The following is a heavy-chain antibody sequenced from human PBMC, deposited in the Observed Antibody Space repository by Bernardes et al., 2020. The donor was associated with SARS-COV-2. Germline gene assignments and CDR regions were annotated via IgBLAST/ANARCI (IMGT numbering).Heavy chain of an antibody. CDR3: ASGVGRITIFGVGNNWFDP. CDR2: IIPILGIA. CDR1: GGTFSSYA. J-gene: IGHJ5*02. Sequence: SVKVSCKASGGTFSSYAISWVRQAPGQGLEWMGRIIPILGIANYAQKFQGRVTITADKSTSTAYMALSSLRSEDTAVYYCASGVGRITIFGVGNNWFDPWGQGTLVTVSS. D-gene: IGHD3-3*01. V-gene: IGHV1-69*04.